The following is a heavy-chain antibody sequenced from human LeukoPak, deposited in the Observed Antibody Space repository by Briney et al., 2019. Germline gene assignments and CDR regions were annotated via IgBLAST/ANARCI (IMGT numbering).Heavy chain of an antibody. D-gene: IGHD3-10*01. CDR3: VRDKRGLLRVFYY. CDR2: IKQDESEK. V-gene: IGHV3-7*01. CDR1: GFTFSSHW. Sequence: GGSLRLSYAASGFTFSSHWMSWIRQAPGKGLEWVANIKQDESEKFYVDSVKGRLTISRDNAKQSLYLQMDSLRAEDMAVYYCVRDKRGLLRVFYYRGQGTLVTVSS. J-gene: IGHJ4*02.